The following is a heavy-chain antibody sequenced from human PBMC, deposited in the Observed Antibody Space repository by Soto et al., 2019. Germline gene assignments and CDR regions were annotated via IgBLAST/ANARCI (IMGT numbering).Heavy chain of an antibody. CDR2: INYSGST. D-gene: IGHD3-10*01. Sequence: SETLSLTCAVYGGSFSGYYWSWIRQPPGKGLEWIGEINYSGSTYYNPSLKSRVTISVDTSKNQFFLKLSSVTAADTAVYYCARQEMEYYGSGSYFQWFDPWGQGTLVTVSS. CDR3: ARQEMEYYGSGSYFQWFDP. CDR1: GGSFSGYY. J-gene: IGHJ5*02. V-gene: IGHV4-34*01.